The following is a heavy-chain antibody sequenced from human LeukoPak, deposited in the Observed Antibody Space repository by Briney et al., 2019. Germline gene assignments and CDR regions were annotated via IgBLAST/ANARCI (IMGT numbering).Heavy chain of an antibody. D-gene: IGHD6-19*01. CDR2: IRQDGSDK. CDR3: ARSKRQWLPQGY. V-gene: IGHV3-7*01. Sequence: GGSLRLSCTASGFTFTTYWMSWVRQAPGRGLEWVASIRQDGSDKYYVDSVKGRFTISRDNARNSLNLQMNSLRAEDTAVYYCARSKRQWLPQGYWGQGTLVTVSS. CDR1: GFTFTTYW. J-gene: IGHJ4*02.